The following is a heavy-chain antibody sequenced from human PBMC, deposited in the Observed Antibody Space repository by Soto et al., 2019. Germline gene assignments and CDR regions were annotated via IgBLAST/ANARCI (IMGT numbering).Heavy chain of an antibody. J-gene: IGHJ6*02. D-gene: IGHD3-3*01. CDR1: GFTFSSYA. CDR2: ISYDGSNK. Sequence: QVQLVESGGGVVQPGRSLRLSCAASGFTFSSYAMHWVRQAPGKGLEWVAVISYDGSNKYYADSVKGRFTISRDNSKNTLYLQMNSLRAEDTAVYYCARTRSDYDFWSGYSYGMDVWGQGTTVTVYS. V-gene: IGHV3-30-3*01. CDR3: ARTRSDYDFWSGYSYGMDV.